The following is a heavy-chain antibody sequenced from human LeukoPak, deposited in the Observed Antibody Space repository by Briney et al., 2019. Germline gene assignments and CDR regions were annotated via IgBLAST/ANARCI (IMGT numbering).Heavy chain of an antibody. Sequence: ASVKVSCKASGGTFSSYAISWVRQAPGQGLEWMGRIIPILGIANYARKFQGRVTITADKSTSTAYMELSSLRSEDTAAYYCARDHYDSSGYYFGELVDYYYYGMDVWGQGTTVTVSS. CDR2: IIPILGIA. CDR3: ARDHYDSSGYYFGELVDYYYYGMDV. V-gene: IGHV1-69*04. J-gene: IGHJ6*02. D-gene: IGHD3-22*01. CDR1: GGTFSSYA.